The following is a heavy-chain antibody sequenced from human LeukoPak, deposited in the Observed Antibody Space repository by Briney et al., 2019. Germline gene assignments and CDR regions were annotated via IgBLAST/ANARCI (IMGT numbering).Heavy chain of an antibody. CDR2: INPNSGGT. D-gene: IGHD3-16*01. Sequence: ASVKVSCKASGYTFTGYYMHWVRQAPGQGLEWMGWINPNSGGTNYAQKFQGRVTMTRDTSISTAYLELSSLRSDDTAVYFCARGVGGLGNMDVWGEGTTVIVSS. V-gene: IGHV1-2*02. J-gene: IGHJ6*03. CDR3: ARGVGGLGNMDV. CDR1: GYTFTGYY.